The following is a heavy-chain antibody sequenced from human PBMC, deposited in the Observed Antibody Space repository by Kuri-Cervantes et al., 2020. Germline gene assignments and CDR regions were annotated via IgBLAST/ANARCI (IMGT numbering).Heavy chain of an antibody. Sequence: SGPTLVKPTQTLTLTCTFSGFSLSTSGVGVGWIRQPPGKPLEWLAHIFSDDAKSYSTSLRSRLTISKDTSKSQVVLTMTNVDPEDTATYFCGRLEQQLVQPYLYYGVDVWGQGITVTVSS. V-gene: IGHV2-5*02. CDR2: IFSDDAK. J-gene: IGHJ6*02. D-gene: IGHD6-13*01. CDR3: GRLEQQLVQPYLYYGVDV. CDR1: GFSLSTSGVG.